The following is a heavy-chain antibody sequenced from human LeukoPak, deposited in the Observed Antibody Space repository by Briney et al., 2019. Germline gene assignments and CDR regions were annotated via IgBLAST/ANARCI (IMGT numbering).Heavy chain of an antibody. CDR1: GFTFSPYA. CDR2: LNEDGGYT. D-gene: IGHD2-15*01. V-gene: IGHV3-23*01. CDR3: VRDFRCSGGSCPLFDS. Sequence: PGGSLRLSCAASGFTFSPYAMSWVRQAPGKGLVWVSGLNEDGGYTYYADSVKGRFTISRDNSENTLHLQMRSLRAEDTAIYYCVRDFRCSGGSCPLFDSWGQGTLVTVSS. J-gene: IGHJ4*02.